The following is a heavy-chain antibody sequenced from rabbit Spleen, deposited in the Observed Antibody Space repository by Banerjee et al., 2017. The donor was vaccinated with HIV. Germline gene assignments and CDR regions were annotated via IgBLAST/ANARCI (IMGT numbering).Heavy chain of an antibody. CDR3: ARDLTGVIGWNFGW. V-gene: IGHV1S45*01. J-gene: IGHJ3*01. CDR1: GFTLSSYW. Sequence: QEQVEESGGDLVKPEGSLTLTCKASGFTLSSYWICWVRQAPGKGLEWIACIDGGSRGIIDYASWAKGRFTGSKTSSTTVDLKMTSLTAADTATYFCARDLTGVIGWNFGWWGQGTLVTVS. CDR2: IDGGSRGII. D-gene: IGHD4-1*01.